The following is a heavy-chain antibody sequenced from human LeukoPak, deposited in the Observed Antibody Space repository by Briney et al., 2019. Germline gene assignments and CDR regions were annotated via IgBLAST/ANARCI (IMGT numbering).Heavy chain of an antibody. V-gene: IGHV1-24*01. Sequence: ASVKVSCKVSGYTLTELSMHWVRQAPGKGLEWMGGFDPEDGETIYAQKFQGRVTMTEDTSTDTAYMELSSLRSEDTAVYYCATPITVTTGEGFDYWGQGTLVTVSS. CDR1: GYTLTELS. CDR3: ATPITVTTGEGFDY. J-gene: IGHJ4*02. CDR2: FDPEDGET. D-gene: IGHD4-11*01.